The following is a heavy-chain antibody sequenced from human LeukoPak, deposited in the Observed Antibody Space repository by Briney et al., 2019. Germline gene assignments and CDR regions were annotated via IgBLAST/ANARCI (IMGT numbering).Heavy chain of an antibody. Sequence: PSETLSLTCTVTSGSINSYYWGWVRQPAGRGLEWIGRIYTTGKTDYNPSLKSRLTMSVDTSKRQFSLSLTSVTAADTAIYFCARHGYTASHYFLDFWSQGKLVTVSS. CDR3: ARHGYTASHYFLDF. V-gene: IGHV4-4*07. D-gene: IGHD3-16*01. CDR2: IYTTGKT. CDR1: SGSINSYY. J-gene: IGHJ4*02.